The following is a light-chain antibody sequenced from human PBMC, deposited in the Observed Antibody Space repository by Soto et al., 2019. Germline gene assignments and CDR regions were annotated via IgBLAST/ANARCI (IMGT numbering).Light chain of an antibody. J-gene: IGKJ3*01. CDR3: QQYGSSPLFT. CDR2: GAS. CDR1: QTVSGNY. V-gene: IGKV3-20*01. Sequence: EIMMTQSPATLSVSPGERATLSCRAGQTVSGNYVAWYQQKPGQTPRLLIYGASIRATGIPDRFSGSGSGTDFTLTISRLEPEDFAVYYCQQYGSSPLFTFGPGTKVDNK.